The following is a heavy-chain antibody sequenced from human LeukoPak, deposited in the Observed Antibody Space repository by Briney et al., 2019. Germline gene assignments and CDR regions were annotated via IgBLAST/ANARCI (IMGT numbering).Heavy chain of an antibody. V-gene: IGHV3-23*01. J-gene: IGHJ2*01. CDR1: RFTFSSYA. D-gene: IGHD6-19*01. CDR3: AKDLGGGSGCYDL. Sequence: QPGGSLRLSCASSRFTFSSYAMSGVRQSPGKGLEWVSALSCSGGSTSYADSGKCPFAISRDNYKNTLYLEMNSLRAEDTAVYYCAKDLGGGSGCYDLGGRGTVVTVSS. CDR2: LSCSGGST.